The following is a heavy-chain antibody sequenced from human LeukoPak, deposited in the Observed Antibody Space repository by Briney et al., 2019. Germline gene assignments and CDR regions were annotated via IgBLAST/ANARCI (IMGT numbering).Heavy chain of an antibody. CDR2: ITAYDGNT. CDR1: GYAFINHG. CDR3: ARGLNWNTEALDI. V-gene: IGHV1-18*01. Sequence: GASVTVSCKTSGYAFINHGLSWVRQAPGQGLEWMGWITAYDGNTNYAQKLQGRVTMTTDTSTNTAYMELRSLRSDDTAVYYCARGLNWNTEALDIWGQGTMVIVSS. J-gene: IGHJ3*02. D-gene: IGHD1/OR15-1a*01.